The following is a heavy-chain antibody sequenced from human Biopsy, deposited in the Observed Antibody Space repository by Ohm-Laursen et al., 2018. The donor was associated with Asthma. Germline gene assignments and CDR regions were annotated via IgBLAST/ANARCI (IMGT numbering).Heavy chain of an antibody. V-gene: IGHV4-59*01. Sequence: GTLSLTCTVSGVSIRSYYWTWIRQPPGKGLEWIGNIHYSGSTYSNPSLKSRVTISVDTSKKQISLRLSSVIAADTAVYYCAGFCSGGNCPDHWGQGTLITVSS. CDR2: IHYSGST. D-gene: IGHD2-15*01. CDR1: GVSIRSYY. CDR3: AGFCSGGNCPDH. J-gene: IGHJ4*02.